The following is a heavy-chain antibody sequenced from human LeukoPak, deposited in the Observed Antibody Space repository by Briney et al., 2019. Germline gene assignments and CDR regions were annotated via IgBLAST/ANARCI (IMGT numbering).Heavy chain of an antibody. CDR3: ARGPPWYFDL. CDR1: GFTFSSYG. Sequence: PGGSLRLSCGASGFTFSSYGMHWVRQAPGKGLEWVAFIRYDGSNKYYADSVKGRFTISRDNSKNTLYLQMNSLTAEDTAVYYCARGPPWYFDLWGRGTVVTVSS. D-gene: IGHD6-25*01. CDR2: IRYDGSNK. V-gene: IGHV3-30*02. J-gene: IGHJ2*01.